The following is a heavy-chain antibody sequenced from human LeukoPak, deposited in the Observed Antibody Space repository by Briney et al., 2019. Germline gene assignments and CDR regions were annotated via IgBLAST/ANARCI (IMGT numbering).Heavy chain of an antibody. CDR3: TREDY. V-gene: IGHV1-2*02. CDR2: INCNSGDI. Sequence: ASVKVSCKASGYTFTANYLFWVRQAPGQGLEWMGWINCNSGDIKYAQKFQDRVTMTRDTSISTVYMDLSSLTSDDTAVYYCTREDYWGQGTLVTVSS. J-gene: IGHJ4*02. CDR1: GYTFTANY.